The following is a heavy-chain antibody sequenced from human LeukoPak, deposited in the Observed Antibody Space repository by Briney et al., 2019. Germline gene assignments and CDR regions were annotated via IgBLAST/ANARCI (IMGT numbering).Heavy chain of an antibody. V-gene: IGHV3-23*01. CDR1: GFTFSSYD. Sequence: GGSLRLSCAASGFTFSSYDMSWVRQAPGKGLEWVSAISGSGGSTYYADSVKGRFTISRDNSKNSLYLQMNSLRAEDTAVYYCAKAALPYDYGDYCDYWGQGTLVTVSS. CDR3: AKAALPYDYGDYCDY. J-gene: IGHJ4*02. CDR2: ISGSGGST. D-gene: IGHD4-17*01.